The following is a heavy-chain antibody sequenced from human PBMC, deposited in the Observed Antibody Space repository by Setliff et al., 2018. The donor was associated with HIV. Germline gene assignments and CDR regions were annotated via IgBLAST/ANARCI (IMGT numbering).Heavy chain of an antibody. CDR2: IYWNDDK. CDR3: AHSWGPRGDFNWFDP. J-gene: IGHJ5*02. D-gene: IGHD2-21*02. V-gene: IGHV2-5*01. Sequence: SGPTLVNPTQPLTLTCTFSGFSLSTSGVGVGWIRQPSGKALEWLALIYWNDDKRYSPSLKSRLTITKDTSKNQVVLTMTNMDPVDTATYYCAHSWGPRGDFNWFDPWGQGTLVTVSS. CDR1: GFSLSTSGVG.